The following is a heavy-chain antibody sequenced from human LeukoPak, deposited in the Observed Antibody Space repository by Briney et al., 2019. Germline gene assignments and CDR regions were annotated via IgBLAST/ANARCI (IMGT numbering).Heavy chain of an antibody. Sequence: GGSLRLSCAASGFTFSSYGMHWVRQAPGKGLEWVAFIRYDGSNKYYADSVKGRFTISRDNSKNTLYLQMNSLRSDDTAVYYCAREGYDSSGYLDYWGQGTLVTVSS. J-gene: IGHJ4*02. CDR3: AREGYDSSGYLDY. D-gene: IGHD3-22*01. CDR2: IRYDGSNK. V-gene: IGHV3-30*02. CDR1: GFTFSSYG.